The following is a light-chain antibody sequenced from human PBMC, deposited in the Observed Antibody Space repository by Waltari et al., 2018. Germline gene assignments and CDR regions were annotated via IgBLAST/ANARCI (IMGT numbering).Light chain of an antibody. V-gene: IGKV1-5*03. CDR1: QSISNW. CDR3: QQYDNYWT. CDR2: KAS. Sequence: DIQMTQSPSTLSASVGDRVTITCRASQSISNWLAWYQQKAGKAPSPLIYKASNLESGVPSRFSGSGSWTEFTLTISSLQPDDFATYYCQQYDNYWTFGQGTKVEI. J-gene: IGKJ1*01.